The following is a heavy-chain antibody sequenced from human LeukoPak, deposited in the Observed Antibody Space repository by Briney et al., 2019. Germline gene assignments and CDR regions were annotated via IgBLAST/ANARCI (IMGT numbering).Heavy chain of an antibody. D-gene: IGHD6-19*01. CDR1: GGSISSYY. V-gene: IGHV4-59*01. CDR2: IYYSGST. CDR3: AREWTVAGLDY. J-gene: IGHJ4*02. Sequence: PSETLSLTCTVSGGSISSYYWNWIRQPPGKGLEWIGYIYYSGSTNYNPSLKSRVTISVDTSKNQFSLKLSSVTAADTAVYYCAREWTVAGLDYWGQGTLVTVSS.